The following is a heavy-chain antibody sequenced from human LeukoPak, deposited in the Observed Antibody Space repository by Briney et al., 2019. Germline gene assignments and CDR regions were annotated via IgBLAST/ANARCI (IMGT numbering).Heavy chain of an antibody. Sequence: PGGSLRLSCAASGFTFSSYAMYWVRQAPGKGLEWVSYISSSGSTIYYADSVKGRFTISRDNSKNTLYLQMNSLRAEDTAVYYCAREGVRCSSTSYYFDYWGQGTLVTVSS. CDR2: ISSSGSTI. J-gene: IGHJ4*02. D-gene: IGHD2-2*01. CDR3: AREGVRCSSTSYYFDY. CDR1: GFTFSSYA. V-gene: IGHV3-48*01.